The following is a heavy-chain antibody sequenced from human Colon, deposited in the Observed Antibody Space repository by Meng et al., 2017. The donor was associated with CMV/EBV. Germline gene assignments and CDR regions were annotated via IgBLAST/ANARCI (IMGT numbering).Heavy chain of an antibody. D-gene: IGHD2-15*01. V-gene: IGHV3-33*06. J-gene: IGHJ4*02. Sequence: SGFTFSNFAIHWVRQAPGKWLEWVAVIWSDGGNKFYADSVKGRFIVSRDNSRNMVYLQMNNLRAEDTALYYCAKDWSGGTSGYHDYWGQGTLVTVSS. CDR2: IWSDGGNK. CDR3: AKDWSGGTSGYHDY. CDR1: GFTFSNFA.